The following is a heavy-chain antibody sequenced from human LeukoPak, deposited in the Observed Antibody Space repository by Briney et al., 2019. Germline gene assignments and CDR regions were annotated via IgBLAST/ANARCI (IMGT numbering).Heavy chain of an antibody. CDR3: ATSEYSTGPFDS. CDR1: GFTFSDYG. J-gene: IGHJ4*02. CDR2: IWYDGTNK. Sequence: GRSLRLSCAVSGFTFSDYGMHWVRQAPGKGLEWVAVIWYDGTNKYYADSVEGRFTISRDNSKNTLYLQMNSLRAEDTAVYYCATSEYSTGPFDSWGQGTLVTVSS. D-gene: IGHD2-8*02. V-gene: IGHV3-33*01.